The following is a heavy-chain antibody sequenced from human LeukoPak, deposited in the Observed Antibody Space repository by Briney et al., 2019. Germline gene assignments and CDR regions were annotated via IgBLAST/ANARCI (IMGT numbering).Heavy chain of an antibody. V-gene: IGHV1-46*01. CDR1: GYTFTSYY. CDR3: GLGEMATISY. D-gene: IGHD5-24*01. J-gene: IGHJ4*02. Sequence: ASVKVSCKASGYTFTSYYMHWVRQAPGQGLEWMGIINPSGGSTSYAQKFQGRVTMTRDMSTSTDYMELSSLRSEDTAVYYCGLGEMATISYWGQGTLVTVSS. CDR2: INPSGGST.